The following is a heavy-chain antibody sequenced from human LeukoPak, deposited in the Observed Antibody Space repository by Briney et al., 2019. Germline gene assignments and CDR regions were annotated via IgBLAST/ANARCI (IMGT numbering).Heavy chain of an antibody. V-gene: IGHV3-7*01. CDR3: AREIIRNDEGAFDI. Sequence: GGSLRFSCAASGFIFSSYWMNWVRQAPGKGLEWVANINQDESEKYYVDFVRGRFTISRDIAKNSLYLHMNSLRAEDTAVYYCAREIIRNDEGAFDIWGQGTMVTVSS. CDR1: GFIFSSYW. J-gene: IGHJ3*02. CDR2: INQDESEK. D-gene: IGHD1-1*01.